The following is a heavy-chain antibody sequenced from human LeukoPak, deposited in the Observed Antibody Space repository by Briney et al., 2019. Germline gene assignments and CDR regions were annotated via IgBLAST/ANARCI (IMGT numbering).Heavy chain of an antibody. V-gene: IGHV3-48*04. J-gene: IGHJ4*02. D-gene: IGHD6-19*01. CDR3: ARGGWFFEH. CDR2: ISSSGSSI. CDR1: GFTFSSYS. Sequence: GGSLRLSCAASGFTFSSYSMNWVRQAPGKGLEWVSYISSSGSSIYYADSVKGRFTISRDNAKNSLFLQVNSLRAEDTAVYYCARGGWFFEHWGQGTLVTVSS.